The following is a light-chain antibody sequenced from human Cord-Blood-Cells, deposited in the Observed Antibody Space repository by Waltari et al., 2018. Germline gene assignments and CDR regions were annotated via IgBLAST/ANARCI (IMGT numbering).Light chain of an antibody. CDR1: SDNMGTHH. Sequence: QSLLTHPSSGTPHPRRPVTPARSGTSDNMGTHHLASPQQHPGTAPKLLIYENNKRPSGMPDRFSGSKSGTSATLGITGLQTGDEADYYCGTWDSSLSAGGVFGTGTKVTVL. CDR3: GTWDSSLSAGGV. CDR2: ENN. V-gene: IGLV1-51*02. J-gene: IGLJ1*01.